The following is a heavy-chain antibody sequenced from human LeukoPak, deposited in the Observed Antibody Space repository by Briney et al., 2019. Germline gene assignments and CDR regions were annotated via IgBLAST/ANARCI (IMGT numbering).Heavy chain of an antibody. D-gene: IGHD5-24*01. CDR3: AKDQRWLHHRYGAFDI. J-gene: IGHJ3*02. V-gene: IGHV1-2*02. CDR2: INPNSGGT. CDR1: GYTFTGYY. Sequence: ASVKVSCKASGYTFTGYYMHWVRQAPGQGLEWMGWINPNSGGTNYAQKFQGRVTMTRDTSISTAYMELSRLRSEDTAVYYCAKDQRWLHHRYGAFDIWGQGTMVTVSS.